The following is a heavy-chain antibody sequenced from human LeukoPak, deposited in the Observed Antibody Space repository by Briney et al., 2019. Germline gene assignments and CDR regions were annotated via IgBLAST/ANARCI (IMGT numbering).Heavy chain of an antibody. CDR1: GGSFSGYY. J-gene: IGHJ5*02. D-gene: IGHD6-13*01. CDR3: ARGNAEGYSSSWYLVGPTMELDP. Sequence: SETLSLTCAVYGGSFSGYYWSWIRQPPGKGLEWIGEINHSGSTNYNPSLKSRVTISVDTSKNQFSLKLSSVTAADTAVYYCARGNAEGYSSSWYLVGPTMELDPWGQGTLVTVSS. V-gene: IGHV4-34*01. CDR2: INHSGST.